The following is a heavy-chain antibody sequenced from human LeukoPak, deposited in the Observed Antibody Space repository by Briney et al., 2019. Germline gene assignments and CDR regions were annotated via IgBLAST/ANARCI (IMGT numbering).Heavy chain of an antibody. V-gene: IGHV3-7*01. J-gene: IGHJ4*02. CDR3: ARDGAIVGATNFDY. CDR1: GFTFSSYW. CDR2: IKQDGSEK. D-gene: IGHD1-26*01. Sequence: PGGSLRLSCAASGFTFSSYWMSWVRQAPGKGLEWVANIKQDGSEKYYVDSVKGRFTISRDNAKNSLYLQMNSLRAEDTAVYYCARDGAIVGATNFDYWGQGTLVTVSS.